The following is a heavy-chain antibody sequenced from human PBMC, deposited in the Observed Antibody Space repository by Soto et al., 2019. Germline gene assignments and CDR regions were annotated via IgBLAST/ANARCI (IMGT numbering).Heavy chain of an antibody. D-gene: IGHD5-18*01. CDR3: ARCIQGDYYYGMDV. CDR2: INADYGNT. V-gene: IGHV1-18*01. Sequence: QAQLVQSGAEVRKPGASVKDSCKASGYTFYSHSISWVRQAPGQGLEWMGRINADYGNTQYAQKFRGTVTMTTDTSTITVDMGLTNLRSDDTAVYYCARCIQGDYYYGMDVWGQGTTVTVSS. CDR1: GYTFYSHS. J-gene: IGHJ6*02.